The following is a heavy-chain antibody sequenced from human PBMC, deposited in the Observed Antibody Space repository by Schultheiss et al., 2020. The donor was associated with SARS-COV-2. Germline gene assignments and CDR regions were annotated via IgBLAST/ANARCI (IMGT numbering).Heavy chain of an antibody. D-gene: IGHD3-10*01. CDR1: GGSINNYY. V-gene: IGHV4-59*08. CDR2: IYYSGST. CDR3: ARRVGYGSGSYYSPYNWFDP. Sequence: SETLSLTCTISGGSINNYYWSWIREPPGKGLEWIGYIYYSGSTNYNPSLKSRVTISVDTSKNQFSLKLSSVTAADTAVYYCARRVGYGSGSYYSPYNWFDPWGQGTLVTVSS. J-gene: IGHJ5*02.